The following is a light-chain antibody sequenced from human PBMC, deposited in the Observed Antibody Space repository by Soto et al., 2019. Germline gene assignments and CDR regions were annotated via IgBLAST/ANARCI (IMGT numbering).Light chain of an antibody. CDR1: QSVSSN. CDR3: QQYDNLPLT. CDR2: GAS. J-gene: IGKJ3*01. V-gene: IGKV3-15*01. Sequence: ERVMTQSPATLSVSPGERATLSCRASQSVSSNLAWYQQKPGQAPRLLIFGASSRATGVPARFSGSGSGTEFTLTINSLQSEDFAVYYCQQYDNLPLTFGPGTKVEIK.